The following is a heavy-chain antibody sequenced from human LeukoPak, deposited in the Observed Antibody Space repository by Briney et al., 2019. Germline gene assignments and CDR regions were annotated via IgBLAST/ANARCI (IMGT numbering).Heavy chain of an antibody. Sequence: GESLKISCKGSGYSFTSYWIGWVRQMPGKGLEWMGIIYPGDSDTRYSPSFQGQVTISADKSISTAYLQWSSLKASDTAMYYCARHASRYYGSGRADALDDYWGQGTLVTVSS. CDR3: ARHASRYYGSGRADALDDY. V-gene: IGHV5-51*01. CDR1: GYSFTSYW. D-gene: IGHD3-10*01. J-gene: IGHJ4*02. CDR2: IYPGDSDT.